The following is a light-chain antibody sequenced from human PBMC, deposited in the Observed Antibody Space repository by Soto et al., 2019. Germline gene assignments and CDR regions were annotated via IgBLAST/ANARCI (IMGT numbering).Light chain of an antibody. Sequence: EIVLTQSPCTLSLSPGERATLSCRASQSVSSNYLAWYQQKPRQAPMLLIYAASSKATGLPDRFSGSGSGTDFALSISSLEPEDFAVYHCQKYGSAPLTFGGGTKVEIK. CDR3: QKYGSAPLT. V-gene: IGKV3-20*01. CDR2: AAS. CDR1: QSVSSNY. J-gene: IGKJ4*01.